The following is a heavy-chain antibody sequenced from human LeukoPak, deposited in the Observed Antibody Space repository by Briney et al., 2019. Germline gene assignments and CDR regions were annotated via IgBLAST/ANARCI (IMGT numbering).Heavy chain of an antibody. CDR2: ISVSGGST. J-gene: IGHJ4*02. D-gene: IGHD4-17*01. V-gene: IGHV3-23*01. CDR3: AKVYSATVTVNFDY. Sequence: PGGSLRLSCAGSGFTFSSYAMSWVRQAPGKGLEWVSSISVSGGSTYYADSVKGRFTISRDNSKNTLYLQMNSLRAEDTAVYYYAKVYSATVTVNFDYWGQGTLVTVSS. CDR1: GFTFSSYA.